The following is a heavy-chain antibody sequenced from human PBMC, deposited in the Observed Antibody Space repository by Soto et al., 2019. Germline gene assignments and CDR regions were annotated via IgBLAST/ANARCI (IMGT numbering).Heavy chain of an antibody. CDR2: IIPIFGTA. J-gene: IGHJ5*02. Sequence: GASVKVSCKASGGTFSSYAISWVRQAPGQGLEWVGGIIPIFGTANYAQKFQGRVTITADESTSTAYMELSSLRSEDTAVYYCASSYYYDSSGYYFALFDPWGQGTLVTVSS. CDR3: ASSYYYDSSGYYFALFDP. CDR1: GGTFSSYA. V-gene: IGHV1-69*13. D-gene: IGHD3-22*01.